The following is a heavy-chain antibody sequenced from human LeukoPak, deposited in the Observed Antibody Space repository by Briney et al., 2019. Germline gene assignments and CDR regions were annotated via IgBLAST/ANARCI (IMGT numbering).Heavy chain of an antibody. CDR1: GFTFSSYD. CDR2: ISGRDSST. J-gene: IGHJ3*02. V-gene: IGHV3-23*01. D-gene: IGHD3-3*02. Sequence: GGSLRLSCAASGFTFSSYDMTWVRKAPGKGLEWVSAISGRDSSTYYADSVKGRFTISRDNSKNTLYLQMNSLRAEDTAVYYCAKIRPPAYDIWGQGTMVTVSS. CDR3: AKIRPPAYDI.